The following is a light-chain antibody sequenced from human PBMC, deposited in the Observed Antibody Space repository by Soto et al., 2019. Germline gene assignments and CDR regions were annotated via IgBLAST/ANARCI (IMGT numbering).Light chain of an antibody. J-gene: IGLJ1*01. CDR1: SSNIGAGYD. CDR3: QSYDSSLSAPV. V-gene: IGLV1-40*01. CDR2: GNS. Sequence: QSVLTQPPSVSGAPGQRVTISCTGSSSNIGAGYDVHWYQQLPGTAPKLLIYGNSNRPSGVPDRFSGSKSGTSASLAITGLQAEDEADYYCQSYDSSLSAPVLGTGTKLTVL.